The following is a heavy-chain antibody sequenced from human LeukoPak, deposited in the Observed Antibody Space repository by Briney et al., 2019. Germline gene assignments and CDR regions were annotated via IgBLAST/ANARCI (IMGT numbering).Heavy chain of an antibody. V-gene: IGHV5-10-1*01. CDR1: GYSYTSNW. J-gene: IGHJ4*02. CDR3: ARLPETGGTSFDY. Sequence: KPGESLRISCKASGYSYTSNWINWVRQMPGKGLEWMGRIDPSDSYTNYSPSFQGHVTISVDKSISSAFLQWSSLEASDTAIYYCARLPETGGTSFDYWGPGTLITVSS. CDR2: IDPSDSYT. D-gene: IGHD1-14*01.